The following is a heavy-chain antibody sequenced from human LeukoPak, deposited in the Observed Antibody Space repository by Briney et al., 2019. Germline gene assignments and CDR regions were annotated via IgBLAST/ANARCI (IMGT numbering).Heavy chain of an antibody. J-gene: IGHJ5*02. CDR1: GGSISSGDYY. CDR2: IYYSGST. CDR3: AREGIGFWSGYYTPLTHTWFDP. V-gene: IGHV4-30-4*08. Sequence: PSQTLSLTCTVSGGSISSGDYYWSWIRQPPGKGLEWIGYIYYSGSTYYNPSLKSRVTISVDTSKNQFSLKLSSVTAADTAVYYCAREGIGFWSGYYTPLTHTWFDPWGQGTLVTVSS. D-gene: IGHD3-3*01.